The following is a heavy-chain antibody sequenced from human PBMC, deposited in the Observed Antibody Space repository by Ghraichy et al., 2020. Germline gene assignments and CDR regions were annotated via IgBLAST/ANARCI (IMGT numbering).Heavy chain of an antibody. V-gene: IGHV1-46*01. J-gene: IGHJ4*02. CDR2: INPSGGST. D-gene: IGHD6-13*01. Sequence: ASVKVSCKASRYTFTSYYMHWVRQAPGQGLEWMGIINPSGGSTSYAQKFQGRVTMTRDTSTSTVYMELSSLRSEDTAVYYCARDIKGGLMGTIQLWVTVVYSSSGGIDYWGQGTLVTVSS. CDR3: ARDIKGGLMGTIQLWVTVVYSSSGGIDY. CDR1: RYTFTSYY.